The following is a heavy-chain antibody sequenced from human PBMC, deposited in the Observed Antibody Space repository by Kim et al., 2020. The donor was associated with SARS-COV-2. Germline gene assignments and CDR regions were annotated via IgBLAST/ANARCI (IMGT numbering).Heavy chain of an antibody. CDR1: GGSISSGGYY. CDR3: ARGRLTIFGVVNSFDH. J-gene: IGHJ4*02. CDR2: IYYSGST. V-gene: IGHV4-31*03. Sequence: SETLSLTCTVSGGSISSGGYYWSWIRQHPGKGLEWIGYIYYSGSTYYNPSLKSRVTISVDTSKNQFSLKLSSVTAADTAVYYCARGRLTIFGVVNSFDHWGQGTLVTVSS. D-gene: IGHD3-3*01.